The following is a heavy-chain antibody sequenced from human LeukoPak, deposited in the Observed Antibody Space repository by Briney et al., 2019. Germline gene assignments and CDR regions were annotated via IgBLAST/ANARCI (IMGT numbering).Heavy chain of an antibody. J-gene: IGHJ4*02. Sequence: SETLSLTCTVSGGSISSGGYYWSWIRQPPGKGLEWIGYIYHSGSTYCNPSLKSRVTISVDRSKNQFSLKLSSVTAADTAVYYCARYSRSSQYFDSWGQGTLVTVSS. CDR3: ARYSRSSQYFDS. D-gene: IGHD5-18*01. CDR1: GGSISSGGYY. CDR2: IYHSGST. V-gene: IGHV4-30-2*02.